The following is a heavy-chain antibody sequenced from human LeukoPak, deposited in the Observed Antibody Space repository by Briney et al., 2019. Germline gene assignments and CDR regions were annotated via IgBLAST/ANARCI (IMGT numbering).Heavy chain of an antibody. V-gene: IGHV1-46*03. J-gene: IGHJ4*02. CDR3: ARAYCSSTSCYYYFDY. CDR1: GYTFTSYY. CDR2: INPSGGST. D-gene: IGHD2-2*01. Sequence: ASVKVSCKASGYTFTSYYMHWVRQAPGQGLERMGIINPSGGSTSYAQKFQGRVTMTRDTSTSTVYMELSSLRSEDTAVYYCARAYCSSTSCYYYFDYWGQGTLVTVSS.